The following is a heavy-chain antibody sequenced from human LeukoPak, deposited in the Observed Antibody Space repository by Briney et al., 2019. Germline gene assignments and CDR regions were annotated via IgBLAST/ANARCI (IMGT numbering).Heavy chain of an antibody. Sequence: GGSLRLSCAASGFTFSSYAMSCVRQAPGKGLEWVSAISGSGGSTYYADSVKGRFTISRDNSKNTLYLQMNSLRAEDTAVYYCAKDRLLASSGAAGNPFYYFDYWGQGTLVTVSS. J-gene: IGHJ4*02. CDR3: AKDRLLASSGAAGNPFYYFDY. CDR1: GFTFSSYA. CDR2: ISGSGGST. V-gene: IGHV3-23*01. D-gene: IGHD6-19*01.